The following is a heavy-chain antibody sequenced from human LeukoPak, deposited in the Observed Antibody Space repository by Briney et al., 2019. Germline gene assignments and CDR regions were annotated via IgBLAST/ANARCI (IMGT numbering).Heavy chain of an antibody. CDR1: GGTFSSYA. J-gene: IGHJ5*02. V-gene: IGHV1-69*05. CDR3: ASLTMVRGVMLSWFDP. CDR2: IIPIFGTA. Sequence: PGASVKVSCKASGGTFSSYAISWVRQAPGQGLEWMGGIIPIFGTANYAQKFQGRVTITTDESTSTAYMELSRLRSEDTAVYYCASLTMVRGVMLSWFDPWGQGTLVTAS. D-gene: IGHD3-10*01.